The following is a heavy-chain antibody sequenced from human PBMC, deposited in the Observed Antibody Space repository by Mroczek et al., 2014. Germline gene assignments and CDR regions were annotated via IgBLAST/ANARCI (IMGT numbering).Heavy chain of an antibody. CDR2: IYYSGST. J-gene: IGHJ3*02. D-gene: IGHD3-3*01. CDR3: ARDRASREVGIFGVVTPPRTAFDI. CDR1: GGSISSYY. Sequence: QVQLQESGPGLVKPSETLSLTCTVSGGSISSYYWSWIRQPPGKGLEWIGYIYYSGSTNYNPSLKSRVTISVDTSKNQFSLKLSSVTAADTAVYYCARDRASREVGIFGVVTPPRTAFDIWGQGTMVTVSS. V-gene: IGHV4-59*01.